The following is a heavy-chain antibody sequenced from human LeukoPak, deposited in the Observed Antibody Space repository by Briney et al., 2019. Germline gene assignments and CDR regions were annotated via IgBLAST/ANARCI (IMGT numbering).Heavy chain of an antibody. CDR3: ARSMYYYDSSGYYFDY. CDR2: IYYSGST. J-gene: IGHJ4*02. Sequence: SETLSLTCGVSGGSITSTNWWSWIRQHPGKGLEWIGYIYYSGSTYYNPSLESRVTISVDTSKNRFSLKLSSVTAADTAVYYCARSMYYYDSSGYYFDYWGQGTLVTVSS. V-gene: IGHV4-4*02. D-gene: IGHD3-22*01. CDR1: GGSITSTNW.